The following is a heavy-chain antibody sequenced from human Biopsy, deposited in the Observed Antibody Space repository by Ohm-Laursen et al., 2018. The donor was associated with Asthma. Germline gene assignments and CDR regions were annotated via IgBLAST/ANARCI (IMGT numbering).Heavy chain of an antibody. CDR3: AKRGSYFDY. J-gene: IGHJ4*02. D-gene: IGHD1-26*01. CDR2: ISYDGFNK. CDR1: GFTFSTYG. Sequence: SLRLSCAASGFTFSTYGMHWVRQAPGKGLEWVAVISYDGFNKDYGDSVKGRFTISRDKSKNTLYMQMNSLRAEDTAVYYCAKRGSYFDYWGQGTLVTVSS. V-gene: IGHV3-30*18.